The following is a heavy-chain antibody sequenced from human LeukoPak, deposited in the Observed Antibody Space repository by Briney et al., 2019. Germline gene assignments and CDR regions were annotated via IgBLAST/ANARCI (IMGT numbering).Heavy chain of an antibody. CDR2: ISGSGGST. D-gene: IGHD3-22*01. V-gene: IGHV3-23*01. Sequence: PGWSLRLSCAASGFTFSSYAMSWVRQAPGKGLEGVSAISGSGGSTYYADSVKGRFTISRDNSKNTLYLQMNSLRAEDTAVYYCAKVSYRRIVVVIIDSYYFDYWGQGTLVTVSS. J-gene: IGHJ4*02. CDR1: GFTFSSYA. CDR3: AKVSYRRIVVVIIDSYYFDY.